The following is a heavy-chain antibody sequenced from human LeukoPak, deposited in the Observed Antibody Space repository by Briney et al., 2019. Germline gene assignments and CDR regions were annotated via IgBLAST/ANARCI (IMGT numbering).Heavy chain of an antibody. CDR3: ARAVCSGGSCYFDY. J-gene: IGHJ4*02. V-gene: IGHV4-30-2*01. D-gene: IGHD2-15*01. CDR1: GGSISSGGYS. Sequence: SHTLSLTCAVSGGSISSGGYSWSWIRQPPGKGLEWIGYIYHSGSTYYNPSLKSRVTISVDRSKNQFSLKLSSVTAADTAVYYCARAVCSGGSCYFDYWGQGTLVTVSS. CDR2: IYHSGST.